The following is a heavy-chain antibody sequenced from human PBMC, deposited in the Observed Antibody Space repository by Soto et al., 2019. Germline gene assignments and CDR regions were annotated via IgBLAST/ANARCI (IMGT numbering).Heavy chain of an antibody. D-gene: IGHD2-15*01. V-gene: IGHV4-34*01. CDR1: GGSLRDYY. CDR2: INHYGSI. Sequence: SETLSLTCGVDGGSLRDYYWSWIRQPPGKGLEWIGEINHYGSINYNPSLRSRVTISRDSSKNQFSLNLRSVTAADTAVYFCARGGNIVLDLAAPFDRWGQGSLVTVSS. J-gene: IGHJ4*02. CDR3: ARGGNIVLDLAAPFDR.